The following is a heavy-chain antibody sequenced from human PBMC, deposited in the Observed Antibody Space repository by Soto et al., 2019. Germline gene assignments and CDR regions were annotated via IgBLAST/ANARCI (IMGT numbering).Heavy chain of an antibody. CDR2: IIPLFDTP. V-gene: IGHV1-69*12. CDR3: ARGPEYNSGWYYFDY. Sequence: VYLVQSGAEVKKPGSSVTVSCKTSGDSFSRFAVSWVRQAPGQGLEWMGGIIPLFDTPNYAQKFRGRVTITADESTGTAILELSSLTSDDTAIYYCARGPEYNSGWYYFDYWGQGTLVSVSS. CDR1: GDSFSRFA. D-gene: IGHD6-19*01. J-gene: IGHJ4*02.